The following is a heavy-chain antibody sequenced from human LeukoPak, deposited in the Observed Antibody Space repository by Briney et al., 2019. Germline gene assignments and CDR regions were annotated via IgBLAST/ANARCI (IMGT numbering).Heavy chain of an antibody. CDR2: IYYSGST. Sequence: SETLSLTCTVSVDSLYRYYWRWTRQPPGKGLEYIGYIYYSGSTNYNPSLKSRVTISVDTSKNQSSLILTSVTAADTAVYYCARAISSTCYGNTGWGEGTLATVSS. V-gene: IGHV4-59*01. J-gene: IGHJ4*02. CDR1: VDSLYRYY. D-gene: IGHD6-13*01. CDR3: ARAISSTCYGNTG.